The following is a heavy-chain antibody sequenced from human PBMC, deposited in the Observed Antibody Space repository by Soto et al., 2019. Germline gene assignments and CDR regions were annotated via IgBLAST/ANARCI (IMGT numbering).Heavy chain of an antibody. J-gene: IGHJ4*02. D-gene: IGHD3-9*01. V-gene: IGHV4-59*08. CDR3: ARLIFDRMRRFDILTGYYYFDY. Sequence: SETLSLTCTVSGGSISSYYWSWIRQPPGKGLEWIGYIYYSGSTNYNPSLKSRVTISVDTSKNKFSLKLSSWTAADTAVYYCARLIFDRMRRFDILTGYYYFDYWGQGTLVTVSS. CDR2: IYYSGST. CDR1: GGSISSYY.